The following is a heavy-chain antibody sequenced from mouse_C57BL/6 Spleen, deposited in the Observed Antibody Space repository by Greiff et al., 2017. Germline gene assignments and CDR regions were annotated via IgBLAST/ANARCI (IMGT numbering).Heavy chain of an antibody. J-gene: IGHJ2*01. CDR2: INPNNGGT. V-gene: IGHV1-26*01. CDR3: ARRGYGSD. Sequence: VQLQQSGPELVKPGASVKISCKASGYTFTDYYMNWVKQSHGKSLEWIGDINPNNGGTSYNQKFKGKATLTVDKSSSTAYMELRSLTSEDSAVYYCARRGYGSDWGQGTTLTVSS. CDR1: GYTFTDYY. D-gene: IGHD1-1*01.